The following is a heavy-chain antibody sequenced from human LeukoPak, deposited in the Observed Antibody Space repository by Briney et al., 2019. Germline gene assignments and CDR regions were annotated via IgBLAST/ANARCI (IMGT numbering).Heavy chain of an antibody. Sequence: TGGSLRLSCAASGFSFSNCSMNWVRQAPGKGLEWVSYISSSSSTKYYVDSVKGRFTISRDNAKNSLSLQMNSLRDEDTAVYYCARDGRYDSSGYYDYWGQGILVTVSA. J-gene: IGHJ4*02. CDR3: ARDGRYDSSGYYDY. D-gene: IGHD3-22*01. CDR1: GFSFSNCS. V-gene: IGHV3-48*02. CDR2: ISSSSSTK.